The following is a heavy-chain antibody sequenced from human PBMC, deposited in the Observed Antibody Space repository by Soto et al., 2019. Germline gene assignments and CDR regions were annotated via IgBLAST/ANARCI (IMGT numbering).Heavy chain of an antibody. D-gene: IGHD4-17*01. Sequence: SETLSLTCAVYGGSFSGYYWSWIRQPPGKGLEWIGEINHSGSTNYNPSLKSRVTISVDTSKNQFSLKLSSVTAADTAVYYCARGVGMTTVTTAHFDYWGQGTLVTVSS. J-gene: IGHJ4*02. CDR1: GGSFSGYY. CDR2: INHSGST. CDR3: ARGVGMTTVTTAHFDY. V-gene: IGHV4-34*01.